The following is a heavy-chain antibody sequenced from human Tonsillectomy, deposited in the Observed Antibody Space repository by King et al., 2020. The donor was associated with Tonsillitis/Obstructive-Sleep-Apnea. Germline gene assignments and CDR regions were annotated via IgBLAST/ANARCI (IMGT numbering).Heavy chain of an antibody. CDR1: GFTVSDKN. D-gene: IGHD3-16*01. CDR3: ARGWGIM. V-gene: IGHV3-53*01. J-gene: IGHJ4*02. Sequence: VQLVESGGGLIQPGGSLRLSCAASGFTVSDKNMSWVRQTPGKGLEWVSIFYAGGNPYYADSVKGRFTISRDNSKNTRFLQMNSLKAEDSAVYYCARGWGIMWGQGTLVTVSS. CDR2: FYAGGNP.